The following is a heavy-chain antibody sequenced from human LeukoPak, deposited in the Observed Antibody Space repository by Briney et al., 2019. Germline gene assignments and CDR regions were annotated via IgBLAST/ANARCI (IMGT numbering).Heavy chain of an antibody. J-gene: IGHJ4*02. Sequence: PSETLSLTCAVYGGSFSGYYWSWIRQPPGKGLEWIGEINHSGSTNYNPSLKSRVTISVDTSKNQFSLKLSSVTAADTAVYYCARGGGIRYFDWLSRHHRKEYYFDYWGQGTLVTVSS. CDR3: ARGGGIRYFDWLSRHHRKEYYFDY. CDR2: INHSGST. D-gene: IGHD3-9*01. CDR1: GGSFSGYY. V-gene: IGHV4-34*01.